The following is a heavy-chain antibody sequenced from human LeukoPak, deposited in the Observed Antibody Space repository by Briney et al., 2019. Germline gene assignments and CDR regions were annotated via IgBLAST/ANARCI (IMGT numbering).Heavy chain of an antibody. V-gene: IGHV4-39*07. CDR2: IYYSGST. CDR1: GGSISSSSYY. CDR3: ARGVSGSYSWWFDP. D-gene: IGHD1-26*01. Sequence: SETLSLTCTVSGGSISSSSYYWGWIRQPPGKGLEWIGSIYYSGSTYYNPSLKSRVTISVDTSKNQFSLKLSSVTAADTAVYYCARGVSGSYSWWFDPWGQGTLVTVSS. J-gene: IGHJ5*02.